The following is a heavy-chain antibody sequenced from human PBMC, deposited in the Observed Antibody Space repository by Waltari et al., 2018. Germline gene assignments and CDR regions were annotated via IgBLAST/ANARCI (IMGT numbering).Heavy chain of an antibody. CDR3: ARAIVGATSAFDI. J-gene: IGHJ3*02. D-gene: IGHD1-26*01. CDR2: IYHSVST. Sequence: QVQLQESGPGLVKPSETLSLTCAVSGYSISSGYYWGWIRQPPGKGLEWIGSIYHSVSTYYNPSLKSRVTISVDTSKNQFSLKLSSVTAADTAVYYCARAIVGATSAFDIWGQGTMVTVSS. V-gene: IGHV4-38-2*01. CDR1: GYSISSGYY.